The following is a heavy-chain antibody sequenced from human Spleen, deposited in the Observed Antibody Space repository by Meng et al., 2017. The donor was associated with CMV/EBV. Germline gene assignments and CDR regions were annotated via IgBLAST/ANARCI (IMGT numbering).Heavy chain of an antibody. CDR1: GFTFSNYA. V-gene: IGHV3-23*01. J-gene: IGHJ4*02. CDR3: AKGSVVVVIATPFDY. CDR2: VGGSGDNT. D-gene: IGHD2-21*01. Sequence: GGSLRLSCAASGFTFSNYAMSWVRQAPGKGLEWVSGVGGSGDNTYYADSVKGRFAISRDNSKNTLYLQVNSLRVEDTAVYYCAKGSVVVVIATPFDYWGQGTLVTVSS.